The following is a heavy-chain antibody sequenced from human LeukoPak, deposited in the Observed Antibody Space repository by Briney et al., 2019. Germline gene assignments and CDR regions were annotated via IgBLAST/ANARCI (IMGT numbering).Heavy chain of an antibody. V-gene: IGHV3-48*03. CDR3: ASRRVAAAMIYFDC. CDR2: ISSGGSTI. Sequence: PGGSLRLSCAASGFTFSSFEMNWVRQAPGKGLEWVSYISSGGSTIYYADSVKGRFTISRDNAKNSLDLQMNSLRAEDTAVYYCASRRVAAAMIYFDCWGRGTLVTVSS. J-gene: IGHJ4*01. D-gene: IGHD6-13*01. CDR1: GFTFSSFE.